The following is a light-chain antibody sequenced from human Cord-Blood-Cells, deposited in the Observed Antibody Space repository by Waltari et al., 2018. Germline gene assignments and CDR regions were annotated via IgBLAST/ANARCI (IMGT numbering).Light chain of an antibody. J-gene: IGLJ1*01. Sequence: SYELTQPPSVSVSPGQTASITCSGDKLGDKYACWYQQKPGQSPVLVSYQDSKQPSGIPERFSGSNSGNTATLTISGTQAMDEADDYCQAWDSSTGVFGTGTKVTVL. V-gene: IGLV3-1*01. CDR2: QDS. CDR1: KLGDKY. CDR3: QAWDSSTGV.